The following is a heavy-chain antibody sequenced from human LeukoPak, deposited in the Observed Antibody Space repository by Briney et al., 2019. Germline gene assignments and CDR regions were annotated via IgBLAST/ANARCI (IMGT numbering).Heavy chain of an antibody. J-gene: IGHJ3*02. Sequence: PQSLSPTCTVSGASISTIYWGWIRQPPAKGLEWIGYIYYSGSTTYNTSLKRLVTISVDTSKNQFSLKLSSVTAADTAVYYCARDLECGDAFDIWGQGTMVTVSS. CDR1: GASISTIY. V-gene: IGHV4-59*01. CDR3: ARDLECGDAFDI. CDR2: IYYSGST. D-gene: IGHD3-3*01.